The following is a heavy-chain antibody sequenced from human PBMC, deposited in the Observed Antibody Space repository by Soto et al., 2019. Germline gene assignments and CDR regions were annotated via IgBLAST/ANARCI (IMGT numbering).Heavy chain of an antibody. CDR2: IYNNGRT. J-gene: IGHJ4*02. CDR3: ARARFCTSTSCYHYFDF. V-gene: IGHV4-59*01. CDR1: GGSISSSS. D-gene: IGHD2-2*01. Sequence: SETLSLTCTVSGGSISSSSWSWIRQPPGRGLEWIGYIYNNGRTDYNPSLKSRVTISVDTSKNHFSLKLSSVTPADTAVYYCARARFCTSTSCYHYFDFWGQGTLVTV.